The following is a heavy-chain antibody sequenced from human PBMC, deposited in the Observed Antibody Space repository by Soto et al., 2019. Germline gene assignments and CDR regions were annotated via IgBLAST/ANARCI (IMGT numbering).Heavy chain of an antibody. V-gene: IGHV5-10-1*01. CDR2: IDPSDSYT. CDR1: GYSFITSW. J-gene: IGHJ6*02. D-gene: IGHD6-13*01. Sequence: PGESLKISCKVSGYSFITSWITWVRQMPGKGLEWMGRIDPSDSYTDYSPSFQGHVTISADKSISTAYLQWSSLKASDTAMYYCARPAFSSSSPHYYGMDVWGQGTTVTVSS. CDR3: ARPAFSSSSPHYYGMDV.